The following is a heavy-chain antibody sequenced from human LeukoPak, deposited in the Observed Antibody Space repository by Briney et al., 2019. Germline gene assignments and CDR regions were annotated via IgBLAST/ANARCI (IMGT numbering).Heavy chain of an antibody. V-gene: IGHV3-7*01. CDR3: ATAYGRT. J-gene: IGHJ4*02. D-gene: IGHD4-23*01. Sequence: GGSLRLSCAVSGNTLTNFWMTWVRQAPGKGLEWVANINRDGSEKYYVDSVRGRFSISRDNARNSLFLQMNSLRTEDTAVYYCATAYGRTWGQGTLVTVSS. CDR1: GNTLTNFW. CDR2: INRDGSEK.